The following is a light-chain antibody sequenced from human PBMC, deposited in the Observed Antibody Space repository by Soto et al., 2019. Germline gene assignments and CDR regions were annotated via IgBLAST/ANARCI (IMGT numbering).Light chain of an antibody. CDR1: QSVTSNK. Sequence: EIVLTQSPGNLSLSPGERATLSCRASQSVTSNKLAWYQQKPGQAPRLLIYDASGRTTGSPDRFSGSGSGADFTLTISRLEPKDFAVYYCQQYGSSPITFGQGTRLEIK. CDR3: QQYGSSPIT. J-gene: IGKJ5*01. V-gene: IGKV3-20*01. CDR2: DAS.